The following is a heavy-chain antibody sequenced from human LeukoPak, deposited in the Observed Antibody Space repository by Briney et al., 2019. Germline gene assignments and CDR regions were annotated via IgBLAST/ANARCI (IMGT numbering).Heavy chain of an antibody. V-gene: IGHV3-21*01. J-gene: IGHJ4*02. D-gene: IGHD3-10*01. Sequence: GGSLRLSCAASGFTFSSYSMNWVRQAPGKGLEWVSSISSSSSYIYYADSVKGRFTISRDNAKNSLYLQMNRLRDEDTAVYYCARFGAGKFDYWGQGTLVTVSS. CDR1: GFTFSSYS. CDR3: ARFGAGKFDY. CDR2: ISSSSSYI.